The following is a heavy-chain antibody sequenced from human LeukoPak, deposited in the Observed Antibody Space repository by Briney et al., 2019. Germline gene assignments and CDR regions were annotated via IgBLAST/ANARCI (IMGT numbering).Heavy chain of an antibody. CDR2: IYYSGST. D-gene: IGHD2-2*02. CDR1: GGSISSYY. V-gene: IGHV4-59*08. J-gene: IGHJ4*02. Sequence: NPSETLSLTCTVSGGSISSYYWSWIRQPPGKGLEWIGYIYYSGSTNYNPSLKSRVTISVDTSKNQFSLKLSSVTAADTAVYYCATLPYCSSTSCYTTDDYWGQGTLVTVSS. CDR3: ATLPYCSSTSCYTTDDY.